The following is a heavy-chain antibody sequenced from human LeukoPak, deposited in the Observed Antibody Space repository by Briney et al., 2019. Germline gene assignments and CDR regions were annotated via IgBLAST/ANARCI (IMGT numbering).Heavy chain of an antibody. Sequence: GGSLRLSCAASGFTFSSYSMNWVRQAPGKGLEWVSSISSSSSYIYYADSVKGRFTISRDNAKNSLYLQMNSLRAEDTAVYYCARDGSNHYYYYYYTDVWGKGTTVTVSS. V-gene: IGHV3-21*01. CDR2: ISSSSSYI. D-gene: IGHD1-26*01. CDR1: GFTFSSYS. CDR3: ARDGSNHYYYYYYTDV. J-gene: IGHJ6*03.